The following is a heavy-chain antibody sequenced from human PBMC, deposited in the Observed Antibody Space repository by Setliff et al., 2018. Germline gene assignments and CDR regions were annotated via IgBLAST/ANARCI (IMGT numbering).Heavy chain of an antibody. V-gene: IGHV3-30*01. Sequence: PGVSLRLSCAASGFTFNTYAMHWVRQAPGKGLEWLAVISYDGINKYYADSVRGRFTISRDNSKNTLFLQMNSLRTDDTAVFYCVRDSPSSLYNFWSGCSDYWGQGTLVTVSS. CDR2: ISYDGINK. CDR1: GFTFNTYA. J-gene: IGHJ4*02. CDR3: VRDSPSSLYNFWSGCSDY. D-gene: IGHD3-3*01.